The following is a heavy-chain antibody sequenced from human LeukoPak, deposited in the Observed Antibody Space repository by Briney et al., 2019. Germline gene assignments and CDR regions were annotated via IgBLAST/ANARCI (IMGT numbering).Heavy chain of an antibody. CDR1: GGSISSYY. J-gene: IGHJ5*02. Sequence: SETLSLTCTVSGGSISSYYWSWLRQPPGKGLEWVGYIYYSGSTNYNPTLKSRVTISVDTSKNQFSLKLSSVTAADTAVYYCARHPDEAGYYYDSSGYYYVDWFDPWGQGTLVTVSS. CDR2: IYYSGST. D-gene: IGHD3-22*01. CDR3: ARHPDEAGYYYDSSGYYYVDWFDP. V-gene: IGHV4-59*08.